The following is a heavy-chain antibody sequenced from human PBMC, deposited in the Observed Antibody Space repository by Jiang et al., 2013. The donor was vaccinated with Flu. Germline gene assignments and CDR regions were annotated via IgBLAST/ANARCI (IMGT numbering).Heavy chain of an antibody. CDR3: AISVVVAAEGGNGMDV. CDR1: GYSFTSYW. J-gene: IGHJ6*02. D-gene: IGHD2-15*01. V-gene: IGHV5-10-1*01. Sequence: LRISCKGSGYSFTSYWISWVRQMPGKGLEWMGRIDPSDSYTNYSPSFQGHVTISADKSISTAYLQWSSLKASDTAMYYCAISVVVAAEGGNGMDVWGQGTTVTVSS. CDR2: IDPSDSYT.